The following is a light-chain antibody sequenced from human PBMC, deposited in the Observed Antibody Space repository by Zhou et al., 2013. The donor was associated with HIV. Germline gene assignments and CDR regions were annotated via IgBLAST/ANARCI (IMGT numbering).Light chain of an antibody. CDR3: QQYKTPPLT. V-gene: IGKV1-33*01. CDR2: DAS. J-gene: IGKJ4*01. CDR1: QDIKNF. Sequence: IQMTQSPSSLSASVGERVTITCQASQDIKNFLNWYVQKPGKAPNLLIYDASNVETGVPPRFSGSGSGTQFSLTIGSLQSEDAGTYYCQQYKTPPLTFGGGTRVE.